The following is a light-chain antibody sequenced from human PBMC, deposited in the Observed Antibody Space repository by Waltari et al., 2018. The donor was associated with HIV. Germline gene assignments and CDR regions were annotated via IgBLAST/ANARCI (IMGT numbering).Light chain of an antibody. CDR2: KAY. J-gene: IGKJ1*01. CDR1: QSISSW. V-gene: IGKV1-5*03. Sequence: DIQMTQSPSTLSASVGDRVTITCRASQSISSWLAWYQQKPGKAPKLQSYKAYSLESGVPSRFSGSGSGTEFTLTISSLQPDDFATYYCQQYNSYSWTFGQGTKVEIK. CDR3: QQYNSYSWT.